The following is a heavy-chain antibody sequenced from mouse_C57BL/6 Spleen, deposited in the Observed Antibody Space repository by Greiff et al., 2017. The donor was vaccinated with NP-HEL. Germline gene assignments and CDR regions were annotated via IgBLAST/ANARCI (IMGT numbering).Heavy chain of an antibody. D-gene: IGHD2-2*01. V-gene: IGHV8-12*01. CDR1: GFSLSTSGMG. J-gene: IGHJ4*01. CDR2: IYWDDAK. CDR3: ARSPYGYEGAMDY. Sequence: QVTLKESGPGILQSSPTLSLTCSFSGFSLSTSGMGVSWIRQPSGKGLEWLAHIYWDDAKRYNPFLKSRPTTAKDTSRNQVFLKITSVDTADTDTYCCARSPYGYEGAMDYWGQGTSVTVSS.